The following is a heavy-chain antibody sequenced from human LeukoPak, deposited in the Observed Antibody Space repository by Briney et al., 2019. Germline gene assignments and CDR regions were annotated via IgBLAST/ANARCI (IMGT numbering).Heavy chain of an antibody. J-gene: IGHJ6*02. CDR1: GGSISTYY. CDR3: ARLGSFYYYGMDV. Sequence: SETLSLTCTVSGGSISTYYWSWIRQPPGKGLEWIGYIYYSGSTYYNPSLKSRVTISVDTSKNQFSLKLSSVTAADTAVYYCARLGSFYYYGMDVWGQGTTVTVSS. CDR2: IYYSGST. V-gene: IGHV4-59*12.